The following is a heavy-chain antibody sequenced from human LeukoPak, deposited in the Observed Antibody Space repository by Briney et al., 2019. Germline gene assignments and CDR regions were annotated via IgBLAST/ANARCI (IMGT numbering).Heavy chain of an antibody. CDR3: ARYWSGGRCKLGYYCYGMDA. Sequence: PRGSLRLSCAESGFTFSNYGMHWVRQAPGKGLEWVAVICYDGRIKYYADSVKGRFTISRDNSKNTLYLQMNTLRAEDTAVYYCARYWSGGRCKLGYYCYGMDASGEGNT. CDR2: ICYDGRIK. CDR1: GFTFSNYG. V-gene: IGHV3-33*01. D-gene: IGHD2-15*01. J-gene: IGHJ6*01.